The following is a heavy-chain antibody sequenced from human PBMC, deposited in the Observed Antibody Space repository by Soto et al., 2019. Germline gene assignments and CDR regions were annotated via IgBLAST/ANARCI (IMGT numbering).Heavy chain of an antibody. CDR3: ARDAYCSSTSCYTSYYGMDV. J-gene: IGHJ6*02. CDR2: IWYDGSNK. V-gene: IGHV3-33*01. CDR1: GFTFSSYG. D-gene: IGHD2-2*02. Sequence: GGSLRLSCAASGFTFSSYGMHWVRQAPGKGLEWVAVIWYDGSNKYYADSVKGRFTISRDNSKNTLYLQMNRLRAEDTAVYYCARDAYCSSTSCYTSYYGMDVWGQGTTVTVSS.